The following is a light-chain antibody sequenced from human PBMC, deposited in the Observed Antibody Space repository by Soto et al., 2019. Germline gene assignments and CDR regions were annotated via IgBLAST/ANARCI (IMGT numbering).Light chain of an antibody. CDR2: GAS. J-gene: IGKJ1*01. Sequence: EIVLTQSPGTLSLSPGERATLSCRASQSVSSSYLGWYQQKPGQAPRLLIYGASSRDPGIPDRFSGSGSGTDFTLTITRLEPEDFAVYYCQQYGRSPPWTFGQGTKVDIK. CDR1: QSVSSSY. CDR3: QQYGRSPPWT. V-gene: IGKV3-20*01.